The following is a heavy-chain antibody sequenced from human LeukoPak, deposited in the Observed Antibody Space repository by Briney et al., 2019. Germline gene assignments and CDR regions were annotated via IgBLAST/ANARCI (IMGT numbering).Heavy chain of an antibody. D-gene: IGHD1-26*01. V-gene: IGHV4-39*01. Sequence: SETLSLTCSVSGDSISSSSSYWGWIRQPPGKGLEWIGSIYYSGSTYYNPSLKSRVTISVDTSKNQFSLKLSSVTAADTAVYYCARVGVGAITNMAFDIWGQGTMVTVSS. J-gene: IGHJ3*02. CDR3: ARVGVGAITNMAFDI. CDR2: IYYSGST. CDR1: GDSISSSSSY.